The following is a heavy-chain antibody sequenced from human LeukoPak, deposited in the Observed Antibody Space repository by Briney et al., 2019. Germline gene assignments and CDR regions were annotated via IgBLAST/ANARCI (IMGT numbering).Heavy chain of an antibody. CDR1: GFTFSSYE. D-gene: IGHD3-10*01. J-gene: IGHJ4*02. Sequence: GGSLRLSCAASGFTFSSYEMNWVRQAPGKGLEWASYISSSGSTIYYADSVKGRFTISRDNAKNSLYLQMNSLRAEDTAVYYCAGSHYYGSGSYYPPPTLYWGQGTLVTVSS. V-gene: IGHV3-48*03. CDR3: AGSHYYGSGSYYPPPTLY. CDR2: ISSSGSTI.